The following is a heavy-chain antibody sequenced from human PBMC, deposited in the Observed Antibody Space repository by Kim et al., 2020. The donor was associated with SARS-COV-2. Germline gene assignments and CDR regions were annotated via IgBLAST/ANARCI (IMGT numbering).Heavy chain of an antibody. CDR3: ARMINMIVMANDAFDV. D-gene: IGHD3-22*01. CDR2: ISYEGDNT. V-gene: IGHV3-30-3*01. J-gene: IGHJ3*01. CDR1: GFTFRGYA. Sequence: GGSLRLSCVASGFTFRGYAMHWVRQAPGKGLEWVAVISYEGDNTYYANTVRGRFTLSRDNSKNILYLRMNSLRGEDTAVYYCARMINMIVMANDAFDVWGQGTMVSVSP.